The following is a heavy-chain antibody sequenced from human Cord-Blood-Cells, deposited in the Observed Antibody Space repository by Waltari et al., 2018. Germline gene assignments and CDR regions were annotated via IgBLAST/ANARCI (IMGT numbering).Heavy chain of an antibody. CDR1: GGSLSSPP. J-gene: IGHJ3*02. D-gene: IGHD7-27*01. Sequence: QVQLQESGPGLVKPSETLSLTCTVSGGSLSSPPRSWLRQPPGKGLEWIGYIYYRGSTNYNPSLKSRVTISVDTSKNQFSLKLSSVTAADTAVYYCARGHTLGIGAFDIWGQGTMVTVSS. V-gene: IGHV4-59*11. CDR2: IYYRGST. CDR3: ARGHTLGIGAFDI.